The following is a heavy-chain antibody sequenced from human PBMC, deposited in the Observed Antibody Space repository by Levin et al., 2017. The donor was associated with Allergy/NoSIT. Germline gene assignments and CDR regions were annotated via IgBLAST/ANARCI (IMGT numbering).Heavy chain of an antibody. CDR3: ARGYGSSRWYGY. CDR2: IYYSGST. V-gene: IGHV4-39*01. J-gene: IGHJ4*02. D-gene: IGHD6-13*01. CDR1: GGSISSSSYY. Sequence: SETLSLTCTVSGGSISSSSYYWGWIRQPPGTGLEWIGSIYYSGSTYYNPSLKSRVTISVDTSKNQFSLKLSSVTAADTAVYYCARGYGSSRWYGYWGQGTLVTVSS.